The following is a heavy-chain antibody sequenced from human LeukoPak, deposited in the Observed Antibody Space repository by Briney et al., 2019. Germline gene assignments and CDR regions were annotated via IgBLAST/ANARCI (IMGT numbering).Heavy chain of an antibody. J-gene: IGHJ5*02. Sequence: ASVKVSCKASGYTFTGYYMHWVRQAPGQGLEWMGWINPNSGGTNYAQKFQGRVTMTRDTSISTAYMELSRLRSADTAVYYCARQGAATFRWFDPWGQGTLVTVSS. CDR2: INPNSGGT. CDR3: ARQGAATFRWFDP. CDR1: GYTFTGYY. V-gene: IGHV1-2*02. D-gene: IGHD1-26*01.